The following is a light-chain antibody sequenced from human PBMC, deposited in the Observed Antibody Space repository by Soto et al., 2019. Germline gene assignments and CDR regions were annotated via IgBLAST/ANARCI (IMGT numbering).Light chain of an antibody. Sequence: QSALTQPPSVSGSPGESVTISCTGASSDVGGYKFVSWYQQYPGKAPRLLIYAVTKRPSTVPDRFSCAKSGNTAFLNISGLQTEDDADYYCCSYAGSKIFDVFGSGTKVTVL. CDR2: AVT. CDR1: SSDVGGYKF. CDR3: CSYAGSKIFDV. J-gene: IGLJ1*01. V-gene: IGLV2-11*01.